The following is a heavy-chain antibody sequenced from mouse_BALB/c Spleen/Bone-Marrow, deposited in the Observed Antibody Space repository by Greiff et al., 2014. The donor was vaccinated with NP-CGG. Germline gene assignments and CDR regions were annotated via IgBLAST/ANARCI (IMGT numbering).Heavy chain of an antibody. J-gene: IGHJ1*01. CDR2: IRNKANGYTT. CDR3: ARDKNYGSYWYFDV. V-gene: IGHV7-3*02. D-gene: IGHD2-1*01. CDR1: GFTFTDYY. Sequence: EVKLVESGGGLVQPGGSLRLSCATSGFTFTDYYMSWVRQPPGKALEWLGFIRNKANGYTTEYSASVKGRFTISRDNSQSILYLXXXTLRAXDSATYYCARDKNYGSYWYFDVWGAGTTVTVSS.